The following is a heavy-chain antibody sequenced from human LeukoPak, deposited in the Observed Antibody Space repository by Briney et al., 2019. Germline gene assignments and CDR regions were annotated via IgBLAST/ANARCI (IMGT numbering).Heavy chain of an antibody. D-gene: IGHD2-21*02. J-gene: IGHJ4*02. CDR2: ISRTGTTI. V-gene: IGHV3-48*01. CDR3: ARDLGSGDHGLLV. Sequence: GESLRLSCAASGFTFNSYTMNWVPQAPGKGLEWISYISRTGTTIYYTDSVKGRFTISRDNDKNSLYLQMNSLRSEDTGLYFCARDLGSGDHGLLVWGQGTLLTVSS. CDR1: GFTFNSYT.